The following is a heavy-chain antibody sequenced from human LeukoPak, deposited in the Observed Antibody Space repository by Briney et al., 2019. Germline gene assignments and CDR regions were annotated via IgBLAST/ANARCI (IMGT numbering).Heavy chain of an antibody. CDR2: ISGSGGST. Sequence: PGGSLRLSCAASGFTFSSYAMSWVRQAPGKGLEWVSAISGSGGSTYYADSVKGRFTISRDNSKNTLYLQMNSLRAEDTAVYYCANCGGSYSNYYPFDYWGQGTLVTVSS. J-gene: IGHJ4*02. D-gene: IGHD4-11*01. V-gene: IGHV3-23*01. CDR3: ANCGGSYSNYYPFDY. CDR1: GFTFSSYA.